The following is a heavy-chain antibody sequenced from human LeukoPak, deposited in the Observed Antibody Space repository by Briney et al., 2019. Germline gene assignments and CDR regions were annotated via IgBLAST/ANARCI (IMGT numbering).Heavy chain of an antibody. CDR3: ARVGRRDSSGYLIDY. CDR1: GGSFSGYY. D-gene: IGHD3-22*01. V-gene: IGHV4-34*01. CDR2: INHSGST. Sequence: PSETLSLTCAVYGGSFSGYYWSWIRQPPGKGLEWIGEINHSGSTNYNPSLKSRVTISVDTSKNQFSLKLSSVTAADTAVYYCARVGRRDSSGYLIDYWGQGTLVTVSS. J-gene: IGHJ4*02.